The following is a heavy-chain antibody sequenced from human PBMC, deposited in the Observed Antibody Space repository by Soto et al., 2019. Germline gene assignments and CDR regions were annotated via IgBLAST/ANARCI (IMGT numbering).Heavy chain of an antibody. CDR3: ARLSIAVAGTEELDAFDI. Sequence: TCTVSGGSISSGDYYWSWIRQPPGKGLEWIGYIYYSGSTYYNPSLKSRVTISVDTSKNQFSLKLSSVTAADTAVYYCARLSIAVAGTEELDAFDIWGQGTMVTVSS. CDR2: IYYSGST. V-gene: IGHV4-30-4*01. D-gene: IGHD6-19*01. CDR1: GGSISSGDYY. J-gene: IGHJ3*02.